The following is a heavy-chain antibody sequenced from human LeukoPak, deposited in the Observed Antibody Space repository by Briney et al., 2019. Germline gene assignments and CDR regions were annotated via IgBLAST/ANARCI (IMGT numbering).Heavy chain of an antibody. CDR2: IIPIFGTA. D-gene: IGHD2-15*01. V-gene: IGHV1-69*06. CDR3: ARDGGRGVVVVAATPGYYYGMDV. CDR1: GGTFSSYA. Sequence: SVKVSCKASGGTFSSYAISWVRQAPGQELEWMGGIIPIFGTANYAQKFQGRVTITADKSTSTAYMELSSLRSEDTAVYYCARDGGRGVVVVAATPGYYYGMDVWGKGTTVTVSS. J-gene: IGHJ6*04.